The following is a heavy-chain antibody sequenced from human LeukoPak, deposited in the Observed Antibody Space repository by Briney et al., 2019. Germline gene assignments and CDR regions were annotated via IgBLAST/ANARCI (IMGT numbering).Heavy chain of an antibody. D-gene: IGHD3-22*01. Sequence: GGSLRLSCAASGFPFTTYVISWVRQAPGKGLEWVSGISGRGDNRYYIDSVKGRFTISRDNSKNTLYLQMNSLRAEDTAVYYCAREDYYDSSGYHWGQGTLVTVSS. CDR3: AREDYYDSSGYH. J-gene: IGHJ5*02. CDR1: GFPFTTYV. V-gene: IGHV3-23*01. CDR2: ISGRGDNR.